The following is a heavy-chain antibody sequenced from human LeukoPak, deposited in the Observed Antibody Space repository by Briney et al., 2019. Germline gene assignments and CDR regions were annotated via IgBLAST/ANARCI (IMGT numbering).Heavy chain of an antibody. V-gene: IGHV3-23*01. CDR2: ISGSGGNT. D-gene: IGHD2-2*01. CDR3: AKDQYCTSTSCYVGY. J-gene: IGHJ4*02. Sequence: GGSLRLSCAASGFTFSSYDMSWVRQAPGKGLEWVSLISGSGGNTYYADSVKGRSTISRDNSKNTLYLQMNSLRAEDTAVYYCAKDQYCTSTSCYVGYWGQGTLVTVSS. CDR1: GFTFSSYD.